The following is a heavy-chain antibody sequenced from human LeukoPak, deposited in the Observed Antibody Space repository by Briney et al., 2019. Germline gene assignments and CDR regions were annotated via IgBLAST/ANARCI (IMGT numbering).Heavy chain of an antibody. CDR1: GFTFSSYW. CDR3: AREILLWLGELFGAFDI. Sequence: PGGSLRLSCAASGFTFSSYWMSWVRQAPGKGLEWVANIKQDGSEKYYVDSVKGRFTISRDNAKNSLYLQMNSLRAEDTAVYYCAREILLWLGELFGAFDIWGQGTMVTVSS. V-gene: IGHV3-7*03. J-gene: IGHJ3*02. CDR2: IKQDGSEK. D-gene: IGHD3-10*01.